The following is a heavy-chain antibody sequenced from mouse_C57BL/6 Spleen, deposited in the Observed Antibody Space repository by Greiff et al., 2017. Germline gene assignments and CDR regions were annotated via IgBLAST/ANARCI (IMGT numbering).Heavy chain of an antibody. D-gene: IGHD2-3*01. CDR3: ARRWLLRSYDAMDY. CDR1: GYAFTNYL. J-gene: IGHJ4*01. CDR2: INPGSGGT. Sequence: VQLQQSGAELVRPGTSVKVSCKASGYAFTNYLIEWVKQRPGPGLAWIGVINPGSGGTTYNEKFKGTATLTADKSSSTAYMQLSSLTSEDSAVYFCARRWLLRSYDAMDYWGQGTSVTVSS. V-gene: IGHV1-54*01.